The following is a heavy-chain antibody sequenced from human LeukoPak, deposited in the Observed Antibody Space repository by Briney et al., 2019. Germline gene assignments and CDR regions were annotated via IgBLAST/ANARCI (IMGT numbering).Heavy chain of an antibody. CDR3: ARTPSTSYSSSWYGAFDI. CDR2: IYYSGST. D-gene: IGHD6-13*01. J-gene: IGHJ3*02. V-gene: IGHV4-31*03. Sequence: SETLSLTCTVSGGSISSGGYYWSWIRQHPGKGLEWIGYIYYSGSTYYNPSLKSRVTISVDTSKNQFSLKLSSVTAADTAVYYCARTPSTSYSSSWYGAFDIWGQGTMVTVSS. CDR1: GGSISSGGYY.